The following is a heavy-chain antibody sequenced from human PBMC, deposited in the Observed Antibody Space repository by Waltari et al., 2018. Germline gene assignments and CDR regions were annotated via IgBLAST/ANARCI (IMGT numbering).Heavy chain of an antibody. CDR3: AREGSSGYSFDY. V-gene: IGHV3-48*03. J-gene: IGHJ4*02. Sequence: EVQLVESGGGLVQPGGSLRLSCAASGFTFSNYEMMWVRQAPGEGLEWVSYSSSRGTTIYYADSVKGRFTISRDNAKNSLYLQMNSLRAEDTAVYYCAREGSSGYSFDYWGQGTLVTVSS. CDR2: SSSRGTTI. D-gene: IGHD3-22*01. CDR1: GFTFSNYE.